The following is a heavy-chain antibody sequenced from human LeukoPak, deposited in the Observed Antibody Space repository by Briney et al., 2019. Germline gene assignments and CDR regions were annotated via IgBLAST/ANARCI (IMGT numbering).Heavy chain of an antibody. CDR1: GFTFSSYS. CDR2: ISGSSSTI. Sequence: GGSLRLSCVVSGFTFSSYSMTWVRQAPGKGLEWVSYISGSSSTIYYADSVKGRFTISRDNAKNSLYLQMNSPRVEDTAVYYCARDLISVAGFDPWGQGTLVTVSS. J-gene: IGHJ5*02. V-gene: IGHV3-48*01. CDR3: ARDLISVAGFDP. D-gene: IGHD6-19*01.